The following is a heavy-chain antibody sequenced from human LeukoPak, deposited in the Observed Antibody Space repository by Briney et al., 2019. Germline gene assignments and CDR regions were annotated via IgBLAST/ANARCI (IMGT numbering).Heavy chain of an antibody. CDR1: GGSISSYY. CDR3: ARSPYYDFWSGYHEFYYYYYYMDV. CDR2: IYTSGST. D-gene: IGHD3-3*01. V-gene: IGHV4-4*08. J-gene: IGHJ6*03. Sequence: SETLSLTCTVSGGSISSYYWSWIRQPPGKGLEWIGRIYTSGSTNYNPSLKSRVTISVDTSKNQFSLKLSSVTAADTAVYYCARSPYYDFWSGYHEFYYYYYYMDVWGKGTTVTVSS.